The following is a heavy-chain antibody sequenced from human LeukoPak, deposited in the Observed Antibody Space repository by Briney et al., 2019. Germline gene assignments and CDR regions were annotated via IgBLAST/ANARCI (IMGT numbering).Heavy chain of an antibody. D-gene: IGHD3-9*01. J-gene: IGHJ4*02. CDR1: GYTFINYG. CDR2: ISGDNGNT. V-gene: IGHV1-18*01. Sequence: ASVTVSFKASGYTFINYGISWVRQAPGQGREGVGWISGDNGNTNYAQKLQGRVTMTTDTSTSTAYMELRSLGSDETAVYYCARVDLLSGYYFFDYWGQGTLVTVSS. CDR3: ARVDLLSGYYFFDY.